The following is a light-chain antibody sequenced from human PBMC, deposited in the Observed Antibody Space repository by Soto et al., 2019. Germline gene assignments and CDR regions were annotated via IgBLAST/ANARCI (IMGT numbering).Light chain of an antibody. CDR3: TSYTTSATLL. CDR1: TSDAGAYNY. Sequence: QSALTQPASVSGSPGQSIAISCTGTTSDAGAYNYVSWYQRHPSKAPKLMLYEVNTRPSGVSNRFSGSKSGNTASLTISGLQTEDEADYYCTSYTTSATLLFGGGTKVTVL. J-gene: IGLJ2*01. V-gene: IGLV2-14*01. CDR2: EVN.